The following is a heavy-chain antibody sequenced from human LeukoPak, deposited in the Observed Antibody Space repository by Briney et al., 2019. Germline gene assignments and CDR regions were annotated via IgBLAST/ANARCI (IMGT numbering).Heavy chain of an antibody. J-gene: IGHJ4*02. V-gene: IGHV3-23*01. D-gene: IGHD3-16*02. CDR2: ISGSGGST. Sequence: GGTLRLSCAASGFTFSSYGMSWVRQAPGKGLECVSAISGSGGSTYYADSVKGRFTISRDNSKNTLYLQMNSLRAEDTAVYYCAKDNYDYVWGSYRSHFDYWGQGTLVTVSS. CDR1: GFTFSSYG. CDR3: AKDNYDYVWGSYRSHFDY.